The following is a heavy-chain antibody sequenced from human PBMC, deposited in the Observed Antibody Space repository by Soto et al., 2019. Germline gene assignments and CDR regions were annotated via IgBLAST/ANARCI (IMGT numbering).Heavy chain of an antibody. CDR3: ARSGPPYYDFWSGPSGDWFDP. Sequence: PSETLSLTCTVSGGSISSYYWSRIRQPPGKGLEWIGYIYYSGSTNYNPSLKSRVTISVDTSKNQFSLKLSSVTAADTAVYYCARSGPPYYDFWSGPSGDWFDPWGQGTLVTVSS. CDR2: IYYSGST. D-gene: IGHD3-3*01. CDR1: GGSISSYY. J-gene: IGHJ5*02. V-gene: IGHV4-59*01.